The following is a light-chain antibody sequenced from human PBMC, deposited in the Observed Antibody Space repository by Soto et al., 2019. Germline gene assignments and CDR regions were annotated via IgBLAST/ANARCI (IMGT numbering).Light chain of an antibody. Sequence: QSALTQPASVSGSPGQSITISCTGTSSDVGGYNYVSWYQQHPGKAPKLLIYGVSERPSGVPDRFSGSKSGSTASLTTSGLQAEDEADYYCCSYSDTYTYVFGTGTKVTVL. J-gene: IGLJ1*01. CDR3: CSYSDTYTYV. CDR2: GVS. V-gene: IGLV2-11*01. CDR1: SSDVGGYNY.